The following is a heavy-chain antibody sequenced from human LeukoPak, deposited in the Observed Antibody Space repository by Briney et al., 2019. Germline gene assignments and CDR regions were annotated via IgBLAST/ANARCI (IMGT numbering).Heavy chain of an antibody. Sequence: GGSLRLSCAASGFTLSSYAMSWVRQAPGKGLEWVSAISDTGNTYHADSVKGRFTISRDSSKNTLFLLMNRLRPEDAAVYYCAKDRPYYDILTGYDAGQFDYWGQGTLVTVSS. CDR2: ISDTGNT. CDR3: AKDRPYYDILTGYDAGQFDY. V-gene: IGHV3-23*01. J-gene: IGHJ4*02. D-gene: IGHD3-9*01. CDR1: GFTLSSYA.